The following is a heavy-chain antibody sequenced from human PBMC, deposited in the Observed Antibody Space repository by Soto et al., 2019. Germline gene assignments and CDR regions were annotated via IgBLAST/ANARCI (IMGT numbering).Heavy chain of an antibody. CDR3: ARDYIAVPTPRGNAFDI. J-gene: IGHJ3*02. Sequence: QVQLVESGGGVVQPGRSLRLSCAASGFTFSSYGMHWVRQAPGKGLEWVAVIWYDGSNKYYADSVKGRFTISRDNSKNTLYLQMNSLRAEDTAVYYCARDYIAVPTPRGNAFDIWGQGTMVTVSS. CDR2: IWYDGSNK. V-gene: IGHV3-33*01. CDR1: GFTFSSYG. D-gene: IGHD2-2*01.